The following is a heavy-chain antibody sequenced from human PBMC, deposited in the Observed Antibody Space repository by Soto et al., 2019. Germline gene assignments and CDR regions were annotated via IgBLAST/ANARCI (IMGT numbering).Heavy chain of an antibody. CDR2: ISGSGGST. V-gene: IGHV3-23*01. CDR1: GFTFSSYA. Sequence: EVQLLESGGGLVQPGGSLRLSCAASGFTFSSYAMSWVRQAPGKGLEWVSAISGSGGSTYYADSVKGRFTISRDNSKNTLYLQMNSLRAEDTAVYYCAKLFPGGVWGSFGPNFDYWGQGTLVTVSS. J-gene: IGHJ4*02. D-gene: IGHD3-16*01. CDR3: AKLFPGGVWGSFGPNFDY.